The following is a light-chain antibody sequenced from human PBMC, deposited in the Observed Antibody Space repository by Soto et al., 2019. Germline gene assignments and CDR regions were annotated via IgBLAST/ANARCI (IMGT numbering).Light chain of an antibody. Sequence: QSVLTQPASVSGSPGQSITISCTGSSSDVGAYNYVSWYLQHPGKAPKLLIYGVGNRPSGVSARFSGSKSGDTASLTISGQQAEDEADYYCSSYAHGSIYVFGTGTKVTVL. CDR3: SSYAHGSIYV. CDR2: GVG. J-gene: IGLJ1*01. CDR1: SSDVGAYNY. V-gene: IGLV2-14*01.